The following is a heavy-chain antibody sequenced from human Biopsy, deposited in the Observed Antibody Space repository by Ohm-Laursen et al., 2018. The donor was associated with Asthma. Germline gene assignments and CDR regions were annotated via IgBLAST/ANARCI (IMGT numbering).Heavy chain of an antibody. CDR3: ARAVDYSHYYGIDV. D-gene: IGHD3-10*01. V-gene: IGHV1-18*01. CDR1: GYTFNSAG. Sequence: ASVKVSCKTSGYTFNSAGITWVRQAPGQGLEWMGWISVYNGDTKVAQKLQDRVAMITDTSTSTAYMELRSLRSDDTAVYFCARAVDYSHYYGIDVWGQGTTVTVS. J-gene: IGHJ6*02. CDR2: ISVYNGDT.